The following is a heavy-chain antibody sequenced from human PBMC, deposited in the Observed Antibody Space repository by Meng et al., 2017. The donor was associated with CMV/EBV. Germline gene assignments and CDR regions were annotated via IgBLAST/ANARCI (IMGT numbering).Heavy chain of an antibody. J-gene: IGHJ5*02. Sequence: SVKVSCKASGGTFSSYAISWVRQAPGQGLEWMGGVIPIFGTANYAQKFQGRVTITTDESTSTAYMELSSLRSEDTAVYYCARQIPRYCSSTSCLTLNWFDPWGQGTLVTVSS. CDR2: VIPIFGTA. V-gene: IGHV1-69*05. CDR3: ARQIPRYCSSTSCLTLNWFDP. D-gene: IGHD2-2*01. CDR1: GGTFSSYA.